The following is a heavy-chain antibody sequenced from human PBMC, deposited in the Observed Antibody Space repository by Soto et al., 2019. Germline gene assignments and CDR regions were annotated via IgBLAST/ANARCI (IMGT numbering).Heavy chain of an antibody. D-gene: IGHD3-3*01. CDR1: GYTFTSYG. CDR2: ISAYNGNT. J-gene: IGHJ3*02. Sequence: ASVKVSYKASGYTFTSYGISWVRQAPGQGLEWMGWISAYNGNTNYAQKLQGRVTMTTDTSTSTAYMELRSLRSDDTAVYYCARGSPVLRFLEWLLIGAFDIWGQGTMVTVSS. CDR3: ARGSPVLRFLEWLLIGAFDI. V-gene: IGHV1-18*01.